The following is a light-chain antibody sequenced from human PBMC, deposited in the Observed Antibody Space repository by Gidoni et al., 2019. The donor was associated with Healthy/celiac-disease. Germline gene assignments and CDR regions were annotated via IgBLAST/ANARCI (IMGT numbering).Light chain of an antibody. Sequence: DIQMTQSPTSLSASVGDRVTITCQASQDISNHLNWYQQKPGKPPKLLIYNAAALGTGVPARFGGSGSGTDYTLTISSLQTEDFATYYCQQYENLPLTFGGGTKVDIK. CDR2: NAA. CDR3: QQYENLPLT. V-gene: IGKV1-33*01. CDR1: QDISNH. J-gene: IGKJ4*01.